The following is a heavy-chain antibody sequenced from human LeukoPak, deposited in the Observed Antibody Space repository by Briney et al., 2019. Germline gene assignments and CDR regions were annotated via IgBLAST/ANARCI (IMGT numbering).Heavy chain of an antibody. V-gene: IGHV4-34*01. D-gene: IGHD6-6*01. J-gene: IGHJ4*02. CDR1: GGSFSGYY. CDR3: ARLGIAARRQDY. CDR2: INHSGST. Sequence: SETLSLTCAVYGGSFSGYYWGWIRQPPGKGLEWIGEINHSGSTNYNPSLKSRVTISVDTSKNQFSLKLSSVTAADTAVYYCARLGIAARRQDYLGQGTLVTVSS.